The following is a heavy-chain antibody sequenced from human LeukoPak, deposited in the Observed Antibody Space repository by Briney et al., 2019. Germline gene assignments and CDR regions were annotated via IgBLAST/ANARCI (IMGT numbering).Heavy chain of an antibody. CDR2: IYYSGST. V-gene: IGHV4-30-4*01. J-gene: IGHJ4*02. CDR3: ARQGSGGSYYFDY. Sequence: PSQTLSLTCTVSGGSISSGDDYWSWIRQPPGKGLEWIGYIYYSGSTYYNPSLKSRVTISVDTSKNQFSLKLSSVTAADTAVYYCARQGSGGSYYFDYWGQGTLVTVSS. CDR1: GGSISSGDDY. D-gene: IGHD2-15*01.